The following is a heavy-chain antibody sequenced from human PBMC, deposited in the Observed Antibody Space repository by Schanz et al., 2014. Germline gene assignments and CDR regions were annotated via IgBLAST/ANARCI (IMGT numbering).Heavy chain of an antibody. J-gene: IGHJ4*02. V-gene: IGHV4-59*08. CDR3: ARLKGISGSFTSFFDY. CDR2: IFFSGST. D-gene: IGHD6-19*01. Sequence: QVQLQESGPGLVKPSETLSLTCTVSGASIGGYYWSWIRQPPGKGLEWIGYIFFSGSTTYNPSFNGGVTISLHMSKTPFPLNLASVTAADTAVYYCARLKGISGSFTSFFDYWGQGIVVTVSS. CDR1: GASIGGYY.